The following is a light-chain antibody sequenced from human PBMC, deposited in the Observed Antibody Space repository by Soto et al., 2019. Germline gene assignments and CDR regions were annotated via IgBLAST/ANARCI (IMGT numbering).Light chain of an antibody. CDR3: QQYGSSPPIFT. V-gene: IGKV3-20*01. Sequence: EIVLTQSPGNLSLSPGERATLSGRASQSVSSSYLAWYQQKPGQAPRLLIYGASSRATGIPDRFSVSGSGTDFTLLISILEPEDFEVHYCQQYGSSPPIFTFGPGPQVASK. CDR1: QSVSSSY. CDR2: GAS. J-gene: IGKJ3*01.